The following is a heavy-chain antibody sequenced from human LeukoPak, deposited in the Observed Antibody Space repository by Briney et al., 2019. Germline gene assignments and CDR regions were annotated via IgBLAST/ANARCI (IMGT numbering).Heavy chain of an antibody. CDR2: VHLNGAT. Sequence: SETLSLTCAVSGGSILSTDWWSWVRQPPGKGLEWIGEVHLNGATNYNPSVEGRVTMSIDKSRNHLSLEVISVTAADTAMYYCTRESGAFSPFGFWGQGTLVTVSS. J-gene: IGHJ4*02. D-gene: IGHD1-26*01. CDR3: TRESGAFSPFGF. V-gene: IGHV4-4*02. CDR1: GGSILSTDW.